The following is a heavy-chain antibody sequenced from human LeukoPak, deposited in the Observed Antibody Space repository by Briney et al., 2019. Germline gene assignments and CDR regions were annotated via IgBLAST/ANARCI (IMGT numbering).Heavy chain of an antibody. Sequence: GGSLRLSCAASGFTFSSYGMHWFRQAPGKGLEWVAVIWYDGSNKYYADSVKGRFTISRDNSKNTLYLQMNSLRAEDTAVYYCAKDLGIAAAGADYWGQGTLVTVSS. V-gene: IGHV3-33*06. CDR1: GFTFSSYG. D-gene: IGHD6-13*01. CDR3: AKDLGIAAAGADY. CDR2: IWYDGSNK. J-gene: IGHJ4*02.